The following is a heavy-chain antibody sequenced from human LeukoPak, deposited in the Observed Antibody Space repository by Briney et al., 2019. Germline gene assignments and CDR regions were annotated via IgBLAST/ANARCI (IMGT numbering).Heavy chain of an antibody. CDR3: ARSIQVNWFDP. V-gene: IGHV3-11*03. Sequence: GGSLRLSCAASGFTFSDYYMSWIRQAPGKGLEWVSYISSSSSYTNYADSVKGRFPISRDNATNSLYLQMNSLRAEDTAVYYCARSIQVNWFDPWGQGTLVTVSS. D-gene: IGHD2-21*01. J-gene: IGHJ5*02. CDR1: GFTFSDYY. CDR2: ISSSSSYT.